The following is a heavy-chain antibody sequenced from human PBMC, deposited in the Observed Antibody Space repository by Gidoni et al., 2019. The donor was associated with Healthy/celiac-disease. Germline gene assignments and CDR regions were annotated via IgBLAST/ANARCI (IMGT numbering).Heavy chain of an antibody. CDR3: AKGGYYQNYFDY. V-gene: IGHV3-43*01. D-gene: IGHD3-22*01. CDR2: ISWDGCST. J-gene: IGHJ4*02. Sequence: EVQLVESGGVVVQRGGYLRLSGAASGYTFDDYTMHWVRQAPGQGLEWVSLISWDGCSTYYADSVKGRFTISRDNSKNSLYLQMNSLRTEDTALYYCAKGGYYQNYFDYWGQGTLVTVSS. CDR1: GYTFDDYT.